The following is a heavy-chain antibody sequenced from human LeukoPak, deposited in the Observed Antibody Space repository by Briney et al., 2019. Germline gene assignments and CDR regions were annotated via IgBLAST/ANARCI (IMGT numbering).Heavy chain of an antibody. V-gene: IGHV1-2*02. D-gene: IGHD3-10*01. CDR2: INPNSGGT. CDR1: GYTFSGFY. Sequence: ASVKVSCKASGYTFSGFYIHWVRQAPGQGLEWMGWINPNSGGTNYAQKFQGRVTMTRDTSISTAYMELSRLRSDDTAVYYCARDITMVRGVIFYGAFDIWGQGTMVTVSS. CDR3: ARDITMVRGVIFYGAFDI. J-gene: IGHJ3*02.